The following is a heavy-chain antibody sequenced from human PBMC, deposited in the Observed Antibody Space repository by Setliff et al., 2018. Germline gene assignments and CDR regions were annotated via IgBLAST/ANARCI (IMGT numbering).Heavy chain of an antibody. CDR1: GGSISSSSHY. Sequence: SETLSLTCTVSGGSISSSSHYWGWIRQPPGKGLEWIGSIYYTGSTYYNPSLKSRVTMSVDTSKRQFSLKLGSATAADTAVYCCARDMGQPYYFESWGLGTLVT. J-gene: IGHJ4*02. CDR2: IYYTGST. D-gene: IGHD1-1*01. CDR3: ARDMGQPYYFES. V-gene: IGHV4-39*07.